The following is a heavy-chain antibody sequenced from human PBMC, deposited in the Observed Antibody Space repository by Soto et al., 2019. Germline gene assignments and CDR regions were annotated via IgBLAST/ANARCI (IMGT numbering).Heavy chain of an antibody. CDR1: GFTFSSYG. V-gene: IGHV3-33*01. CDR3: ARDDCSGGSCYPGY. Sequence: QVQLVESGGGVVQPGRSLRLSCAASGFTFSSYGMHWVRQAPGKGLEWVAVIWYDGSNKYYADSVKGRFTISRDNSKNTLSLQMNSLRAVDTAVYYCARDDCSGGSCYPGYWGQGALVTVSS. D-gene: IGHD2-15*01. J-gene: IGHJ4*02. CDR2: IWYDGSNK.